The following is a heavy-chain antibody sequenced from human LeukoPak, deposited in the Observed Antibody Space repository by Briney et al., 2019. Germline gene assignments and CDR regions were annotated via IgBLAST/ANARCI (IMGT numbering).Heavy chain of an antibody. Sequence: GGSLRLSCAASGFTFSSYSMNWVRQAPGKGLEWVSSISSSSSYIYYADSVKGRFTISRDNAKNSLYLQMNSLRAEDTAVYYCARSIPVQDAFDIWGQGTMVTVSS. CDR3: ARSIPVQDAFDI. CDR2: ISSSSSYI. V-gene: IGHV3-21*01. CDR1: GFTFSSYS. J-gene: IGHJ3*02. D-gene: IGHD2-2*02.